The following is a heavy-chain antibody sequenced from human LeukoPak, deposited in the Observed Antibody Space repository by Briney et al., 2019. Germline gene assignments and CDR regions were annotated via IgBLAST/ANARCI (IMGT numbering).Heavy chain of an antibody. J-gene: IGHJ4*02. CDR3: TTAPKWETQGTDY. CDR2: IQSKTDGGTS. Sequence: GGSLRLSCVASGFTFSNAWMNWVRQAPGKGLEWVGRIQSKTDGGTSDYGAPVKGRFTISRDDSKKTLYLQMNSLKTEDTAVYYCTTAPKWETQGTDYWGQGTLVTISS. CDR1: GFTFSNAW. D-gene: IGHD1-26*01. V-gene: IGHV3-15*01.